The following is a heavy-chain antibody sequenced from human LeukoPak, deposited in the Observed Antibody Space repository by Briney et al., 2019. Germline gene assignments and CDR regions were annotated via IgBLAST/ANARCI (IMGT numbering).Heavy chain of an antibody. J-gene: IGHJ6*02. V-gene: IGHV1-8*01. Sequence: ASVKVSCKASEYTFSTYDINWVRQATGQGLEWMGWMNPKSGNTGYAQKFQGRVTMTWNTSISTAYMELSSLRSEDTAVYYCASRYYYYTMDVWGQGTTVSVSS. CDR3: ASRYYYYTMDV. CDR2: MNPKSGNT. CDR1: EYTFSTYD.